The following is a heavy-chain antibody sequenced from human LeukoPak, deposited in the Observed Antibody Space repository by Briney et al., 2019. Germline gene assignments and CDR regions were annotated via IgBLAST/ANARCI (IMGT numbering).Heavy chain of an antibody. CDR2: IYYSGST. V-gene: IGHV4-59*01. D-gene: IGHD3-22*01. CDR1: GGSISSYY. J-gene: IGHJ4*02. CDR3: ARDRGVYYDSSGPFDY. Sequence: SETLSLTCTVSGGSISSYYWSWIRQPPGKGLEWIGYIYYSGSTNYNPSLKSRVTISVDTSKNQFSLKLSSVTAADTAVYYCARDRGVYYDSSGPFDYWGQGTLVTVSS.